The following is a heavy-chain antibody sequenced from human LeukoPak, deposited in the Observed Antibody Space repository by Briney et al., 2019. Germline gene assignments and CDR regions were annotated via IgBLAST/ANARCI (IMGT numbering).Heavy chain of an antibody. J-gene: IGHJ4*02. Sequence: GGSLRLSCAASGFGFSNFWMSWVRQAPGKGLEWVANIKQDGSEKYYVDSVKGRFTISRDNAKNSLYLQMNSLRAEDTAVYYCARVRRGYSYGYDYWGQGTLVTVSS. CDR3: ARVRRGYSYGYDY. V-gene: IGHV3-7*01. D-gene: IGHD5-18*01. CDR1: GFGFSNFW. CDR2: IKQDGSEK.